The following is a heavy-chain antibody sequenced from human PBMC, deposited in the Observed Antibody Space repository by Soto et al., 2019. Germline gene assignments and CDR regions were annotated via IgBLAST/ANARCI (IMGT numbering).Heavy chain of an antibody. J-gene: IGHJ4*02. D-gene: IGHD3-22*01. CDR3: ARLGYYHSGGPP. CDR1: GGSFSAYY. CDR2: VNDGRRP. Sequence: QVQLQQWGAGLLKPSETLSLTCAVYGGSFSAYYWSWIRQPPGKGLEWIGEVNDGRRPNYSVSLKSRLTISLDTSKNQFSLKLSSVTAADTAVYYCARLGYYHSGGPPWGQGTLVTVSS. V-gene: IGHV4-34*01.